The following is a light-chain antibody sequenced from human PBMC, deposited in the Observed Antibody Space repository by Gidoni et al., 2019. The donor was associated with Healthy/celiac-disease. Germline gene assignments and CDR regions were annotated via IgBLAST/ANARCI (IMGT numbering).Light chain of an antibody. J-gene: IGKJ2*01. CDR1: QSISSW. CDR2: KAS. CDR3: QQYNSYPST. Sequence: DIQMTQSPATLSASVGDRVTITCRASQSISSWLAWYQQKPGKAPKLLIYKASSLESGVPSRFRGCGSGTDFTLTIRSLQPDDFATSYCQQYNSYPSTFGQGTKLEIK. V-gene: IGKV1-5*03.